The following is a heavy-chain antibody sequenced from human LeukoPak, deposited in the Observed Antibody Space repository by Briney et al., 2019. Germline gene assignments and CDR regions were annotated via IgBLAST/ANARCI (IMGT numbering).Heavy chain of an antibody. CDR2: IYSGGST. CDR3: ARDLNDAFDI. D-gene: IGHD3-9*01. CDR1: GFTVSSNY. J-gene: IGHJ3*02. Sequence: GGFLRLSCAASGFTVSSNYMSWVRQAPGKGLEWVSVIYSGGSTYYADSVKGRFTISRDNSKNTLYLQMNSLRAEDTAVYYCARDLNDAFDIWGQGTMVTVSS. V-gene: IGHV3-53*01.